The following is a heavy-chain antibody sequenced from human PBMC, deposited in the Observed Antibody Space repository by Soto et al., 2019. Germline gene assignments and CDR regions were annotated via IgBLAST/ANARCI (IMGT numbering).Heavy chain of an antibody. V-gene: IGHV1-69*06. Sequence: QVQLVQSGAEVKKPGSSVKVSCKASGGTFSSYAISWVRQAPGQGLEWMGGIIPIFGTANYAQKCQGRVTITADKSTSTAYMGLSSLRSGDTAVYYGARGGDIVATIGYYYYGMDVWGQGTTVTVSS. J-gene: IGHJ6*02. CDR2: IIPIFGTA. D-gene: IGHD5-12*01. CDR3: ARGGDIVATIGYYYYGMDV. CDR1: GGTFSSYA.